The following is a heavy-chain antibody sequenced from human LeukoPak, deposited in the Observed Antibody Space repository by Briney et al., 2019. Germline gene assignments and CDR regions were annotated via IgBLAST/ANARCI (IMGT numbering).Heavy chain of an antibody. CDR1: GYSFNTHW. D-gene: IGHD6-13*01. J-gene: IGHJ4*02. V-gene: IGHV5-51*01. Sequence: GESLKISCNASGYSFNTHWIGWVRQMPGKGLEWMGIIYPGDSDTKYSPSFEGQVTMSADKSITTAYLRWASLKASDTAMYYCARLRYSSTWYRFDYFDYWGQGTLVTVSS. CDR3: ARLRYSSTWYRFDYFDY. CDR2: IYPGDSDT.